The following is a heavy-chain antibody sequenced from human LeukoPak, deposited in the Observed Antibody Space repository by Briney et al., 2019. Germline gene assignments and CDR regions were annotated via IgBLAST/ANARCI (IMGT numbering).Heavy chain of an antibody. V-gene: IGHV7-4-1*02. CDR1: GYTFTRHA. CDR2: INTNTGNP. CDR3: ARDPPGFELRKVYPTGY. D-gene: IGHD1-7*01. Sequence: GASVKVSCKASGYTFTRHAINWVRQAPGQGLEWMGWINTNTGNPTYAQAFTGRFVSSLDTSVSTAHLQISSLKPDDTAIYYCARDPPGFELRKVYPTGYWGQGTLVTVSS. J-gene: IGHJ4*02.